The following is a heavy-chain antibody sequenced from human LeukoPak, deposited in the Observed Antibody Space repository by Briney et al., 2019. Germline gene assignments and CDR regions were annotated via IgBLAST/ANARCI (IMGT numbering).Heavy chain of an antibody. V-gene: IGHV4-61*02. CDR1: GGSISSGSYY. D-gene: IGHD6-19*01. Sequence: SETLSLTCTVSGGSISSGSYYWSWIRQPAGKGLEWIGRIYTSGSTNYNPSLKSRVTISVDTSKNQFSLKLSSVTAADTAVYYCAREGSGWSPGFDYWGQGTLVTVSS. J-gene: IGHJ4*02. CDR3: AREGSGWSPGFDY. CDR2: IYTSGST.